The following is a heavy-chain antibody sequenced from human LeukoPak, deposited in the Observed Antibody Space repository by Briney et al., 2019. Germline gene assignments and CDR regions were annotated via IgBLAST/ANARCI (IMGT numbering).Heavy chain of an antibody. CDR2: IYYSGST. CDR1: GYSISTSSYY. J-gene: IGHJ3*02. CDR3: AREATCGGDCYFAFDI. V-gene: IGHV4-39*02. D-gene: IGHD2-21*02. Sequence: SETLSLTCSVSGYSISTSSYYWGWIRQPPGKGLEWIGTIYYSGSTYYNPSLTSRVTISVDTSKNQFSLKLSSVTAADTAVYYCAREATCGGDCYFAFDIWGQGTMVTVSS.